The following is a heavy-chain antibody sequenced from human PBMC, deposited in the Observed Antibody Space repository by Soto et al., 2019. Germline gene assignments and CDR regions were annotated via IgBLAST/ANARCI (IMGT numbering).Heavy chain of an antibody. CDR1: GYTFTSYG. CDR2: ISAYNGNT. D-gene: IGHD1-1*01. V-gene: IGHV1-18*04. CDR3: ARDPKTATSWSSWFDS. Sequence: QVQLVQSGAEVKKPGASVKVSCKASGYTFTSYGIIWVRQAPGQGLEWMGWISAYNGNTNYAQKLQGRVTMTPDTPTSTADMELRSLGSDDTAVYYWARDPKTATSWSSWFDSWGQGNLFTVSS. J-gene: IGHJ5*01.